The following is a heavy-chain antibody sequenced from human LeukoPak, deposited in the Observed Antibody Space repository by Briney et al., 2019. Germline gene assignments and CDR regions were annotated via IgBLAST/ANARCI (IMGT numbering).Heavy chain of an antibody. J-gene: IGHJ4*02. V-gene: IGHV3-23*01. D-gene: IGHD2-15*01. CDR3: AKGPDFVVVLAASY. CDR2: ISGSGGST. Sequence: GGSLRLSCAASGFTFSSYAMSWVRQAPGKGLEWVSAISGSGGSTYYADSVKGRFTISRDNSKNTLYLQMNSLRAEDTAVYYCAKGPDFVVVLAASYWGQGTLVTVSS. CDR1: GFTFSSYA.